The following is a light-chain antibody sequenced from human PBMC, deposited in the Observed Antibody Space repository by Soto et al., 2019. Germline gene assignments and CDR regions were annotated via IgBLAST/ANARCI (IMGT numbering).Light chain of an antibody. V-gene: IGKV3-15*01. CDR1: QSVSSN. CDR2: GAS. CDR3: QQYNDWPPGT. Sequence: EIVMTQSPATLSVSPGERATLSRRASQSVSSNLAWYQQKHGQAPRLLIYGASTRATGIPARFSGSGSGTEFTLTISSLQSEDFAVYYCQQYNDWPPGTFGQGTKLEIK. J-gene: IGKJ2*01.